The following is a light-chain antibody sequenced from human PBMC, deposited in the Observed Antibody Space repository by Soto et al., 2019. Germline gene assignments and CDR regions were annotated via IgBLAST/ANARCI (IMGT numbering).Light chain of an antibody. CDR1: GSDVGAYDY. CDR2: EVI. V-gene: IGLV2-14*01. CDR3: SSYTTMSTKV. J-gene: IGLJ1*01. Sequence: QSALTQPASVSGSPGQSITISCTGTGSDVGAYDYVSWYQQHPRQPPKLIIFEVINRPSGVSSRFSGSRSGNTASLTISGLQAEDEADYYCSSYTTMSTKVFGTGTKRTVL.